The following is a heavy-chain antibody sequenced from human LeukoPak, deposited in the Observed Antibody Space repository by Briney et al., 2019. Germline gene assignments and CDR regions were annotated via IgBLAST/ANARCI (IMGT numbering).Heavy chain of an antibody. Sequence: ASVKVSCKASGYTFTDDGISWVRQAPGQGLEWMGWISPYNGNTKYADKVLGRVTMSTDTSTSTAYMELRSLRSDDTAVYYCARDWMGIAAAGYWGQGTLVTVSS. J-gene: IGHJ4*02. V-gene: IGHV1-18*01. CDR2: ISPYNGNT. CDR1: GYTFTDDG. D-gene: IGHD6-13*01. CDR3: ARDWMGIAAAGY.